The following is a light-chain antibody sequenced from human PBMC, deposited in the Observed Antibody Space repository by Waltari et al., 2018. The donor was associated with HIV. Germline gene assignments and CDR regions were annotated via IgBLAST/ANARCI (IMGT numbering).Light chain of an antibody. Sequence: QSVLTQPPSVSAAPGQKVTISCSGSSSNIGNNYVSWYQHLPGTAPKRLIYDNNKRPSGIPARFSGSKSGTSATLGITGLQTGDEADYYCGTWDSSLSVVVFGTGTKVTVL. V-gene: IGLV1-51*01. J-gene: IGLJ1*01. CDR3: GTWDSSLSVVV. CDR2: DNN. CDR1: SSNIGNNY.